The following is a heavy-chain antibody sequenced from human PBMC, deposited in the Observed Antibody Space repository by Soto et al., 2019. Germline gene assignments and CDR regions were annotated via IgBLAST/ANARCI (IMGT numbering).Heavy chain of an antibody. J-gene: IGHJ4*02. CDR1: EYPFTSYD. V-gene: IGHV1-8*01. Sequence: QVQLVQSGAEVKKPGASVKVSCKAPEYPFTSYDTTWVRQATEKGLGWMGWMNPNSGNTGYAQKFQGRVTMTRNTSISTAYMELSSLRSEDTAVYYCARTLYGDNVDYWGQGTLVTVSS. CDR2: MNPNSGNT. D-gene: IGHD4-17*01. CDR3: ARTLYGDNVDY.